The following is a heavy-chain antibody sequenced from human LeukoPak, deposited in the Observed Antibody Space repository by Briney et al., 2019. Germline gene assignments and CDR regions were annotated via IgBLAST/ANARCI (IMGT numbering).Heavy chain of an antibody. D-gene: IGHD3-10*02. V-gene: IGHV3-30*02. CDR2: IRYDGSNK. CDR3: AELGITMIGGV. J-gene: IGHJ6*04. Sequence: GGSLRLSCAASGFTFNIYGMHWVRQAPGKGLEWVAFIRYDGSNKDYADSVKGRFTISRDNAKNSLYLQMNSLRAEDTAVYYCAELGITMIGGVWGKGTTVTISS. CDR1: GFTFNIYG.